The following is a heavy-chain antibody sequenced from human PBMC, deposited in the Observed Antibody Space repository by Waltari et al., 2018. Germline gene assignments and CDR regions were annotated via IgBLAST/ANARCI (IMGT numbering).Heavy chain of an antibody. V-gene: IGHV4-39*07. J-gene: IGHJ4*02. Sequence: QLQLQESGPGLVKPSETLSLTCTVSGGSISSSSYYWGWIRQPPGKGLEWIGSIYYSGSTYYNPSLKSRVTISVDTSKNQFSLKLSSVTAADTAVYYCARVSGYGYYFDYWGQGTLVTVSS. D-gene: IGHD5-12*01. CDR3: ARVSGYGYYFDY. CDR1: GGSISSSSYY. CDR2: IYYSGST.